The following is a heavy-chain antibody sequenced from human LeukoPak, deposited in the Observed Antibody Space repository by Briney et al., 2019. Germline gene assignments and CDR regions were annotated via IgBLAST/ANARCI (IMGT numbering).Heavy chain of an antibody. V-gene: IGHV1-18*01. D-gene: IGHD6-13*01. CDR3: ARDALGRKQQLGDY. CDR2: ISAYDGNT. J-gene: IGHJ4*02. Sequence: GASVKVSCKASGYTFTSYGISWVRQAPGQGLEWMGWISAYDGNTNYAQKLQGRGTMTTDTSTSTAYMELRSLRSDDTAVYYCARDALGRKQQLGDYWGQGTLVTVSS. CDR1: GYTFTSYG.